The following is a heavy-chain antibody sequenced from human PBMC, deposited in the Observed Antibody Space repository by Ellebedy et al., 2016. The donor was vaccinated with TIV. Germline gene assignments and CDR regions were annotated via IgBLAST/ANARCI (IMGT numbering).Heavy chain of an antibody. CDR1: GYTFTGTDYY. CDR3: ARGFVWFSYAFDI. V-gene: IGHV1-2*02. Sequence: ASVKVSCXASGYTFTGTDYYMHWVRQAPGQGLEWMGWINPKSGGTNYARKFQGRVTMTRDTSISTAYMELSRLRSDGTAVFYCARGFVWFSYAFDIWGQGTMVTVSP. J-gene: IGHJ3*02. CDR2: INPKSGGT. D-gene: IGHD2-21*01.